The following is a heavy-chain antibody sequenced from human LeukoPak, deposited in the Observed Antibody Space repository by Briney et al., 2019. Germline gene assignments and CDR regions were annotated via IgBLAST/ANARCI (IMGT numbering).Heavy chain of an antibody. D-gene: IGHD1-1*01. Sequence: ASVKVSCEASGYTFTSHLVHWVRQAPGQGLEYMGIISPRGAYTDYAQKFRGRVTMTSDTSTSTVYMELSNLSSVDTAVYYCAREYPGTYNFDYWGQGILVTVSS. CDR2: ISPRGAYT. J-gene: IGHJ4*02. V-gene: IGHV1-46*01. CDR3: AREYPGTYNFDY. CDR1: GYTFTSHL.